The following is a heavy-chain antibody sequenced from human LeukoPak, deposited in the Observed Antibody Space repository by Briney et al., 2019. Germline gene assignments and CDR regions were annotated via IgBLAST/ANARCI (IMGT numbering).Heavy chain of an antibody. V-gene: IGHV4-4*07. D-gene: IGHD3-16*02. Sequence: SETLSLTCTVSGGSISGYFWSWIRQPAGKGLEWIGRIYATGTTNYNPSLKSRVTMSVDTSKNQFSLNLTSVTAADPAVYYCAREGGGSNRCLDWGQGTLVTVSS. CDR1: GGSISGYF. CDR3: AREGGGSNRCLD. CDR2: IYATGTT. J-gene: IGHJ1*01.